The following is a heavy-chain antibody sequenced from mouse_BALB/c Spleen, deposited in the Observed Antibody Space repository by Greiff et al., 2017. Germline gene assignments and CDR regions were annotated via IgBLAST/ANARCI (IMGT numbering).Heavy chain of an antibody. CDR2: IYPGDGDT. J-gene: IGHJ4*01. D-gene: IGHD2-1*01. Sequence: VQGVESGAELARPGASVKLSCKASGYTFTSYWMQWVKQRPGQGLEWIGAIYPGDGDTRYTQKFKGKATLTADKSSSTAYMQLSSLASEDSAVYYCARWGGNYPFYCAMDYWGQGTSVTVSS. CDR1: GYTFTSYW. CDR3: ARWGGNYPFYCAMDY. V-gene: IGHV1-87*01.